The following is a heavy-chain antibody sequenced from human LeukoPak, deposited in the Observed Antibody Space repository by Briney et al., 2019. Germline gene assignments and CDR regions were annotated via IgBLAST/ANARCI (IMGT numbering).Heavy chain of an antibody. CDR2: IWYDGSNK. CDR3: AREAMGTIPYFDY. Sequence: GGSLRLSCAASGLSFSNHGMHWVRQAPGKGLEWVAVIWYDGSNKYYADSVKGRFTISRDNSKNTVYLQMNSLRAEDTAVYYCAREAMGTIPYFDYWGQGTLVTVSS. CDR1: GLSFSNHG. D-gene: IGHD5-24*01. J-gene: IGHJ4*02. V-gene: IGHV3-33*01.